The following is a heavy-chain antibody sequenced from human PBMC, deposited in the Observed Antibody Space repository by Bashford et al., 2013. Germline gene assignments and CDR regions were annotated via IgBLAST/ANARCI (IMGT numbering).Heavy chain of an antibody. CDR2: IRAKNDGGTA. V-gene: IGHV3-15*01. CDR1: IHFQLRL. CDR3: ARGNSGYGNFDY. J-gene: IGHJ4*02. D-gene: IGHD5-12*01. Sequence: GGSRETLLCSLWIHFQLRLDALGPPGSREGGWEWVGRIRAKNDGGTAELAAPVKDRFTISRDDSENTLYLQMNTLKTEDTAVYYCARGNSGYGNFDYWGQGTLVTVSS.